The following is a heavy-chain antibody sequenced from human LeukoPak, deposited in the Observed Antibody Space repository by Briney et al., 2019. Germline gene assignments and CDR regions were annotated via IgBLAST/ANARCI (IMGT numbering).Heavy chain of an antibody. J-gene: IGHJ4*02. CDR1: GFTFSNAW. Sequence: GGSLRLSCAASGFTFSNAWMSWVRQAPGKGLEWVGRIKSKTDGGTTDYAAPVKGRFTISRDDSKNTLYLQMNSLKTEDTAVYYCTTGLKSGIAAATELFDYWGQGTLVTVSS. V-gene: IGHV3-15*01. CDR2: IKSKTDGGTT. D-gene: IGHD6-13*01. CDR3: TTGLKSGIAAATELFDY.